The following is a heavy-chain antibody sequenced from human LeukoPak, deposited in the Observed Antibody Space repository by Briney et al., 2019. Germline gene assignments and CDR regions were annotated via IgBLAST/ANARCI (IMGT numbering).Heavy chain of an antibody. J-gene: IGHJ4*02. CDR3: AKRYGDSTGWFFDF. Sequence: GGSLRLSCAGSGYSFDSYAMTWVRQAPGKGLEWVSSINGGGDITYYAESVKGRFTVSRDDSKNTLFLQMNSLRAEDTAVFYCAKRYGDSTGWFFDFWGQGSLVTVSS. CDR2: INGGGDIT. CDR1: GYSFDSYA. D-gene: IGHD6-13*01. V-gene: IGHV3-23*01.